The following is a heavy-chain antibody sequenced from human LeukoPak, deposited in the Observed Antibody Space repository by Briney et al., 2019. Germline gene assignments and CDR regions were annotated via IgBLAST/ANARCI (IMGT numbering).Heavy chain of an antibody. D-gene: IGHD1-26*01. CDR2: IYYTGNT. Sequence: PSETLSLTCTVSGGSISSYYWSWIRQPPGKGLEWLGYIYYTGNTNYNPSLKSRVTISVDTTKNQFSLKLSAVTAADTAVYYCARRITDSGSYSEFDYWGQGTLVTVSS. CDR1: GGSISSYY. V-gene: IGHV4-59*08. CDR3: ARRITDSGSYSEFDY. J-gene: IGHJ4*02.